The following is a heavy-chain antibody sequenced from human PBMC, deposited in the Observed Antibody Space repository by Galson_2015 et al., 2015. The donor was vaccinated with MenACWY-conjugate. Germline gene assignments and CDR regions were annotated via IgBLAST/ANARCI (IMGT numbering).Heavy chain of an antibody. J-gene: IGHJ4*02. CDR2: VSGSGTST. D-gene: IGHD3/OR15-3a*01. V-gene: IGHV3-23*01. CDR3: AKVLWTGYSGFHY. CDR1: GFTFSTYG. Sequence: SLRLSCAASGFTFSTYGMSWVRQAPGKGLEWVSAVSGSGTSTYYADSVKGRFTISRDNSKNTLYLQMNSLRAEDTAVYYCAKVLWTGYSGFHYWGQGALVTVSS.